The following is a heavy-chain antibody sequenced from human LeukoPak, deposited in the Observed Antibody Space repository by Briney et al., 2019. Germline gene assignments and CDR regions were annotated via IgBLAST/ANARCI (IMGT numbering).Heavy chain of an antibody. J-gene: IGHJ4*02. Sequence: ASVTVSCKVSGYTLTELSMHWVRQAPGKGLEWMGGFDPEDGETIYAQKFQGRVTMTEDTSTDTAYMELSSLRSEDTAVYYCATAKEVGATLYYFDYWGQGTLVTVSS. D-gene: IGHD1-26*01. CDR1: GYTLTELS. V-gene: IGHV1-24*01. CDR3: ATAKEVGATLYYFDY. CDR2: FDPEDGET.